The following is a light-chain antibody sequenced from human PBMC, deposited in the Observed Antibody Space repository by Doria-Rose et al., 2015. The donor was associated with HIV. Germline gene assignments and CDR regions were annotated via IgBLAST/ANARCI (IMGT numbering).Light chain of an antibody. J-gene: IGKJ3*01. V-gene: IGKV4-1*01. CDR3: QQYYDTPS. CDR1: QSLLYTSKNY. CDR2: WAS. Sequence: DIRVTQSPESLGMSLGERATLNCKSNQSLLYTSKNYLAWYQQKPEQPPKLLIYWASTRQSGMPARFSGSGSGTDFTLTISSLEAEDVAVYYCQQYYDTPSFGPGTTVDIK.